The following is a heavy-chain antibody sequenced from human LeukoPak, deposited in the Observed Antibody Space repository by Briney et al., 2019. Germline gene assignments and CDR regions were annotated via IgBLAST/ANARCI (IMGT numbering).Heavy chain of an antibody. J-gene: IGHJ4*02. CDR2: IYYSGST. CDR3: ARETTYYYDSSGSDGFDY. Sequence: SETLSLTCTVSGGSISSSSYYWGWIRQPPGKGLEWIGSIYYSGSTYYNPSLKSRVTISVDTSKNQFSLKLSSVTAADTAVYYCARETTYYYDSSGSDGFDYWGQGTLVTVSS. V-gene: IGHV4-39*07. CDR1: GGSISSSSYY. D-gene: IGHD3-22*01.